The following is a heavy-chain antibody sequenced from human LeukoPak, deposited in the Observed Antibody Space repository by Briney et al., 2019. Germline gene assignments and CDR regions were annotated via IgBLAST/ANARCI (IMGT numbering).Heavy chain of an antibody. CDR1: GYTFTSYY. CDR3: ARAAIAVAGDYHYHYMDV. J-gene: IGHJ6*03. Sequence: ASVKVSCKASGYTFTSYYMHWVRQAPGQGLEWMGIINPSGGSTSYAQKFQGRVTMTRDTSTSTVYMELSRLRSDDTAVYYCARAAIAVAGDYHYHYMDVWGKGTTVTVSS. V-gene: IGHV1-46*01. D-gene: IGHD6-19*01. CDR2: INPSGGST.